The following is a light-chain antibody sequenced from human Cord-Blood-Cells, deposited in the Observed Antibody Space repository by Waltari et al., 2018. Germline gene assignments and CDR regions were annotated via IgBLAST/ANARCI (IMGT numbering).Light chain of an antibody. J-gene: IGLJ2*01. CDR3: QAWDSSTVV. CDR1: KLGATH. V-gene: IGLV3-1*01. CDR2: QDS. Sequence: SYELTQPPPVSVPPGQPASTTCSGDKLGATHACWYQQKPGQSPVLVIYQDSKRPSGIPERFSGSNSGNTATLTISGTQAMDEADYYCQAWDSSTVVFGGGTKLTVL.